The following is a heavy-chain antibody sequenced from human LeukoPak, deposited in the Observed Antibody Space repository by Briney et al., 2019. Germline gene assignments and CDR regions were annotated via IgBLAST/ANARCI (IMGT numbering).Heavy chain of an antibody. CDR2: ISPNSGGT. CDR1: GYTFTGYY. CDR3: AREACSGDRRYQNYDY. V-gene: IGHV1-2*02. Sequence: ASVKVSCKASGYTFTGYYMHWVRQAPGQGLEYMGWISPNSGGTNCAQKFQGRVTMTRDTSINTAYMELTGLTSDDTAVYYCAREACSGDRRYQNYDYWGQGTLVTVSS. D-gene: IGHD2-15*01. J-gene: IGHJ4*02.